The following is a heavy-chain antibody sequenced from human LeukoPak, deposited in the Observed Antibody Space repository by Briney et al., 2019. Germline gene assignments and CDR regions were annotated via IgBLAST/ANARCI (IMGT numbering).Heavy chain of an antibody. CDR3: ARAGCSSTSCLYPDGAFDI. D-gene: IGHD2-2*01. Sequence: GGSLRLSCAASGFTFSSYGMHWVRQAPGKGLEWVSSISSSSSYIYYADSVKGRFTISRDNAKNSLYLQMNSLRAEDTAVYYCARAGCSSTSCLYPDGAFDIWGQGTMVTVSS. J-gene: IGHJ3*02. V-gene: IGHV3-21*01. CDR2: ISSSSSYI. CDR1: GFTFSSYG.